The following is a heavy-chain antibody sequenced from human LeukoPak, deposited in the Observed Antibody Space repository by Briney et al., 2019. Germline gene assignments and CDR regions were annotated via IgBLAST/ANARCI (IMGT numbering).Heavy chain of an antibody. Sequence: GASVKVSCKASGYTFTSYGISWVRQAPGQGLEWMGWISAYNGNTNYAQKLQGRVTMTTDTSTSTAYMELRSLRSDDTAVYYCARGLHYYGSGSYFLRANIYYMDVWGKGTTVTVSS. D-gene: IGHD3-10*01. CDR2: ISAYNGNT. V-gene: IGHV1-18*01. J-gene: IGHJ6*03. CDR1: GYTFTSYG. CDR3: ARGLHYYGSGSYFLRANIYYMDV.